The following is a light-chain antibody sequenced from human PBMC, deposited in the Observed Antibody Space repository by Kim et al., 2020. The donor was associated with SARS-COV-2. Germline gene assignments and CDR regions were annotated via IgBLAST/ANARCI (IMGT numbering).Light chain of an antibody. CDR1: NIGSKG. J-gene: IGLJ3*02. CDR3: QVWDTSSGHRV. CDR2: FDS. V-gene: IGLV3-21*04. Sequence: SYELTQPPSVSVAPGKTARITCGGNNIGSKGVHWYHQKPGQAPVLVMYFDSDWPSGIPERFSASTSGNTATLTISRVEAGDEADYFCQVWDTSSGHRVFGGGTQLTVL.